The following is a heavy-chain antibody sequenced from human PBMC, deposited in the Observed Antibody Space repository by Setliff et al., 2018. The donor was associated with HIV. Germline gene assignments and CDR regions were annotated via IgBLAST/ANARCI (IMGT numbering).Heavy chain of an antibody. CDR2: INPRGGST. CDR1: GYTFISYS. D-gene: IGHD5-12*01. Sequence: ASVKVSCKASGYTFISYSMQWVRQVPGQGLQWMGVINPRGGSTTYAQKFQGRVTMTRDTSTSTVYMELSSLRSEDTAVYYCARDGYNSNWFDPWGQGTLVTVSS. V-gene: IGHV1-46*01. J-gene: IGHJ5*02. CDR3: ARDGYNSNWFDP.